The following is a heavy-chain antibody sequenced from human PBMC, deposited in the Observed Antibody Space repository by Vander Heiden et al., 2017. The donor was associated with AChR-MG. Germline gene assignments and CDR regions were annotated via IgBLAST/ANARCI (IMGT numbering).Heavy chain of an antibody. CDR2: INSGGTNL. Sequence: EVKLLESGGGLVQPGGSLSLSCAASGFTFRNYGMSWVRQAPGKGLEWVSGINSGGTNLHYADSVKGRFTISRDNSKNTLFLQMNSLRADDTALYYCAKDWDNSGYYDYWGQGTLVTVSS. V-gene: IGHV3-23*01. CDR3: AKDWDNSGYYDY. J-gene: IGHJ4*02. CDR1: GFTFRNYG. D-gene: IGHD3-22*01.